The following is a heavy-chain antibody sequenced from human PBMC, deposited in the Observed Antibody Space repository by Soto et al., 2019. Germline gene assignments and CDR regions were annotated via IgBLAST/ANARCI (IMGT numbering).Heavy chain of an antibody. CDR3: AKDLYDRLGMAFDI. Sequence: XRLSCASSGFTFYNYSMHWFRQAPGKGLEWVSGISWNSNTIAYADSVNGRFTISRDNSKNTLYLQMNSLRAEDTAVYYCAKDLYDRLGMAFDIWGQGTMVTVSS. CDR1: GFTFYNYS. V-gene: IGHV3-9*01. J-gene: IGHJ3*02. D-gene: IGHD3-22*01. CDR2: ISWNSNTI.